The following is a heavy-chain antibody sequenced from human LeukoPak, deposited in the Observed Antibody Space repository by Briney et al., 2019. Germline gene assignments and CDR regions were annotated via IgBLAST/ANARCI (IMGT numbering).Heavy chain of an antibody. CDR1: GFTFSSYG. CDR2: ISYDDGSHK. Sequence: GGSLRLSCAASGFTFSSYGMHWVRQAPGKGLEWVAVISYDDGSHKYYADSVKGRFTISRDNSKNTLYLQMNSLRVEDTAVYYCARWDGYNGLVGFGYWGQGTLVTVSS. CDR3: ARWDGYNGLVGFGY. V-gene: IGHV3-30*03. J-gene: IGHJ4*02. D-gene: IGHD5-24*01.